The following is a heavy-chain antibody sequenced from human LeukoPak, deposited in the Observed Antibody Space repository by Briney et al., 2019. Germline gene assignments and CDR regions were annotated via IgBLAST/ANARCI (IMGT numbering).Heavy chain of an antibody. Sequence: GGSLRLPCAASGFTFSSYAMSWVRQAPGKGLEWVSSISSSSSYIYYADSVKGRFTISRDNAKNSLYLQMNSLRAEDTAVYYCARKSSGYREYWFDPWGQGTLVTVSS. CDR2: ISSSSSYI. CDR1: GFTFSSYA. V-gene: IGHV3-21*01. J-gene: IGHJ5*02. CDR3: ARKSSGYREYWFDP. D-gene: IGHD3-22*01.